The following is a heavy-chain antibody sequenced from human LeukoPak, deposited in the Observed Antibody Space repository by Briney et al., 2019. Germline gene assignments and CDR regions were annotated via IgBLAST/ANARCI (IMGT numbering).Heavy chain of an antibody. Sequence: ASVKVSCKASGYTFTSYGISWVRQAPGQGLEWMGWMNPNSGNTGYAQKFQGRVTMTRNTSISTAYMELSSLRSEDTAVYYCARGATMVRGVIPNWFDPWGQGTLVTVSS. CDR2: MNPNSGNT. D-gene: IGHD3-10*01. J-gene: IGHJ5*02. CDR3: ARGATMVRGVIPNWFDP. CDR1: GYTFTSYG. V-gene: IGHV1-8*02.